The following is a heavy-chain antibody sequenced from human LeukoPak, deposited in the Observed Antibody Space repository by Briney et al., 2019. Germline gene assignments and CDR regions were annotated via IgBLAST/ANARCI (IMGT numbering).Heavy chain of an antibody. V-gene: IGHV3-9*01. Sequence: GGSLRLSYVVSGFSFDDYAMHWVRHAPGKGLEWVSGISWNGGSTGYADSVKGRFTISRDNAKNSLYLQMNSLRAEDTAVYYCVREVYFYDDSAMEGGFDIWGHGTVVTVSS. CDR3: VREVYFYDDSAMEGGFDI. J-gene: IGHJ3*02. D-gene: IGHD3-22*01. CDR1: GFSFDDYA. CDR2: ISWNGGST.